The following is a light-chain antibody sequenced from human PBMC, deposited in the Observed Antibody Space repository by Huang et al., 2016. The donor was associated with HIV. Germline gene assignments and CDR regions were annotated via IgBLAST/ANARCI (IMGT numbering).Light chain of an antibody. CDR2: AAS. CDR3: QQYYSPPYT. V-gene: IGKV1-NL1*01. CDR1: QDSGDS. J-gene: IGKJ2*01. Sequence: IQMTQSPSSLSASVGDRVTITCRADQDSGDSFAWYQPNPGKAPNLLLYAASRLISGVPSRFIGSGSGTDHTLTISSLQPGDFATYYCQQYYSPPYTFGQGTNLEIK.